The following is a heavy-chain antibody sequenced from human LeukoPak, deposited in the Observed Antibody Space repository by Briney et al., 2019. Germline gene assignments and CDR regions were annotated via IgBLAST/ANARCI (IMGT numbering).Heavy chain of an antibody. Sequence: GGSLRLSCAASGFTFSSYAMHWVRQAPGKGLEWVAVISYDGSNKYYADSVKGRFTISRDNSKNTLCLQMNSLRAEDTAVHYCARDGKRYSYGSTYFDYWGQGTLVTVSS. J-gene: IGHJ4*02. D-gene: IGHD5-18*01. V-gene: IGHV3-30-3*01. CDR1: GFTFSSYA. CDR2: ISYDGSNK. CDR3: ARDGKRYSYGSTYFDY.